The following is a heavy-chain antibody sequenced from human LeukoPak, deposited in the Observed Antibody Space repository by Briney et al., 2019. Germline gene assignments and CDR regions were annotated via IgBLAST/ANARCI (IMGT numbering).Heavy chain of an antibody. D-gene: IGHD4-17*01. CDR1: GFTFSSYG. V-gene: IGHV3-30*02. CDR3: ARASFMTTVNIPTFDY. J-gene: IGHJ4*02. Sequence: GGSLRLSCAASGFTFSSYGMHWVRQAPGKGLEWVAFIRYDGSNKYYADSVKGRFTISRDNSKNTLYLQMNSLRAEDTAVYYCARASFMTTVNIPTFDYWGQGTLVTVSS. CDR2: IRYDGSNK.